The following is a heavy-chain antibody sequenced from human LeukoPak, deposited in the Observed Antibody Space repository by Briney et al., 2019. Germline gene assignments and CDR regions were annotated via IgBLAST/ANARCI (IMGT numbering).Heavy chain of an antibody. CDR2: ISSSGSTI. J-gene: IGHJ4*02. CDR3: ARESVDTAMAFDY. D-gene: IGHD5-18*01. CDR1: GFTFSDYY. Sequence: GSLRLSCAASGFTFSDYYMSWIRQAPGKGLAWVSYISSSGSTIYYADSVKGRFTISRDNAKNSLYLQMNSLRAEDTAVYYCARESVDTAMAFDYWGQGTLVTVSS. V-gene: IGHV3-11*01.